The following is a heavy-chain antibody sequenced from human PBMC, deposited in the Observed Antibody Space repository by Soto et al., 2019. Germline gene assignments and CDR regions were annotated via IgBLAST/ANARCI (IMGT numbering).Heavy chain of an antibody. V-gene: IGHV3-7*03. CDR1: GFTLSSYW. CDR2: IKQDGSEK. J-gene: IGHJ4*02. D-gene: IGHD5-12*01. CDR3: AREWVATDY. Sequence: GSLRLSCAASGFTLSSYWMSWVRQAPGKGLEWVANIKQDGSEKYYVDSVKGRFTISRDNAKNSLYLQMNSLRAEDTAVYYCAREWVATDYWGQGTLVTVSS.